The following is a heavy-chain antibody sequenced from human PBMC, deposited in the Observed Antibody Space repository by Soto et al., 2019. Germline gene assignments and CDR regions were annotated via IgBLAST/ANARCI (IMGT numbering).Heavy chain of an antibody. CDR3: AKAMVIRLSSRSDYFSYYGMYG. CDR2: ISYDGSNK. CDR1: GFTFSSYG. J-gene: IGHJ6*02. D-gene: IGHD3-10*01. Sequence: VGSLRLSCAASGFTFSSYGMHWVRQAPGKGLEWVAVISYDGSNKYYADSVKGRFTISRDNSKNTLYLQMNSLRAEDKAVYYCAKAMVIRLSSRSDYFSYYGMYGWVQETKVKVSS. V-gene: IGHV3-30*18.